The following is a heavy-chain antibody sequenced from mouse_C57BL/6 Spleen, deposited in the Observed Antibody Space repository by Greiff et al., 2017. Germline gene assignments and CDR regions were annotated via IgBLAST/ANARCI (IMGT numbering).Heavy chain of an antibody. CDR2: INYDGSST. Sequence: DVKLVESEGGLVQPGSSMKLSCTASGFTFSDYYMAWVRQVPEKGLEWVANINYDGSSTYYLDSLKSRFIISRDNAKNILYLQMSSLKSEDTATYYCARDLHLDYWGQGTTLTVSS. CDR3: ARDLHLDY. V-gene: IGHV5-16*01. J-gene: IGHJ2*01. CDR1: GFTFSDYY.